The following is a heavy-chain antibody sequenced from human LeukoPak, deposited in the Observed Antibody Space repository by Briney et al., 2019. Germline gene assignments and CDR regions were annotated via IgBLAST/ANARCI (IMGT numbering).Heavy chain of an antibody. Sequence: GASVKVSCKASGGTFSSYAISWVRQAPGQGLEWMGGIIPIFGTANYAQKFQGRVTITTDESTGTAYMELSSLRSEDTAVYYCARGGVVITGGFDYWGQGTLVTVSS. D-gene: IGHD3-22*01. CDR3: ARGGVVITGGFDY. CDR2: IIPIFGTA. V-gene: IGHV1-69*05. CDR1: GGTFSSYA. J-gene: IGHJ4*02.